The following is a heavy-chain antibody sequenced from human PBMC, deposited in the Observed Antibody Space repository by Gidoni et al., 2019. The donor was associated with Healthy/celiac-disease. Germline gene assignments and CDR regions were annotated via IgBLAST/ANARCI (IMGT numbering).Heavy chain of an antibody. CDR1: GGSIRSSSYY. J-gene: IGHJ4*02. CDR3: ARHSGYSSGWYEEGYFDY. V-gene: IGHV4-39*01. Sequence: QLQLQESGPGLAKSSETLSLTCTVSGGSIRSSSYYWGWIRQPPGTGLEWIGSIYYSGSTYYNPSLKSRVTRSVDTSKNQFSLKLSSVTATDTAVYYCARHSGYSSGWYEEGYFDYWGQGTLVTVSS. D-gene: IGHD6-19*01. CDR2: IYYSGST.